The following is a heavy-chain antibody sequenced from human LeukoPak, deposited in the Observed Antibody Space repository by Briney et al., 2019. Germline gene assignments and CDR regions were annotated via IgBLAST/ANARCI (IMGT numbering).Heavy chain of an antibody. J-gene: IGHJ4*02. CDR3: ARGKGRWYFDY. CDR1: GGSFSGYY. Sequence: SETLSLTCSVYGGSFSGYYWSWIRQPPGKGLEWIGEINHSGSTNYNPSLKSRVTISVDTSKNQFSLKLSSVTAADTAVYYCARGKGRWYFDYWGQGTLVTVSS. D-gene: IGHD6-13*01. CDR2: INHSGST. V-gene: IGHV4-34*01.